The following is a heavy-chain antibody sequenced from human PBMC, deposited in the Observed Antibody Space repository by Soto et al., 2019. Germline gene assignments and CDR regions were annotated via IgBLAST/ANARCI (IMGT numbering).Heavy chain of an antibody. V-gene: IGHV3-30*18. J-gene: IGHJ6*02. CDR2: ISYDGSNK. CDR1: GFTFSSYG. D-gene: IGHD3-10*01. Sequence: GGSLRLSCAASGFTFSSYGMHWVRQAPGKGLEWVAVISYDGSNKYYADSVKGRFTISRGNSKNTLYLQMNSLRAGDTAVYYCAKGSGSGYYGSGSYYDYYGMDVWGQGTTVTVSS. CDR3: AKGSGSGYYGSGSYYDYYGMDV.